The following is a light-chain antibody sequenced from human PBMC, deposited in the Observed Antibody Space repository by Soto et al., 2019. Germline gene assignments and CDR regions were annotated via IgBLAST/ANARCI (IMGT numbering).Light chain of an antibody. CDR3: QSYDSSLSAYV. Sequence: QAVLTQPPSVSGAPRQRVTIPSPWSSSNIGAGYDVHWYQQLPGTAPKPLIYGNSNRPSGVPDRFSGSKSGTSASLAITGLQAEDEADYYCQSYDSSLSAYVFGTGTKVTVL. CDR2: GNS. CDR1: SSNIGAGYD. J-gene: IGLJ1*01. V-gene: IGLV1-40*01.